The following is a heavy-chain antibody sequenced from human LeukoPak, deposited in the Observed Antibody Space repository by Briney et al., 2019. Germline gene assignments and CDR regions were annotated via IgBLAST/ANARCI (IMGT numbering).Heavy chain of an antibody. CDR3: ASTLIEGCSGCQNPGDY. CDR1: GGTFSSYA. Sequence: GASVKVSCKASGGTFSSYAISWVRQAPGQGLEWMGGIIPIFGTANYAQKFQGSVTITADKSTSTAYMELSSLRSEDTAVYYCASTLIEGCSGCQNPGDYWGQGTLVTVSS. J-gene: IGHJ4*02. V-gene: IGHV1-69*06. CDR2: IIPIFGTA. D-gene: IGHD6-19*01.